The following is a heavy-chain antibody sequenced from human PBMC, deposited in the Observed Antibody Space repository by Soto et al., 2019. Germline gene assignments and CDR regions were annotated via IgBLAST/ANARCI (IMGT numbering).Heavy chain of an antibody. CDR1: GFSIQTSYC. CDR2: ISLSGRA. J-gene: IGHJ4*02. Sequence: PSETLSLTCGVSGFSIQTSYCSGWSRQPPGKGVEWIELISLSGRALSHPYFASRATLSLATTNIAFSLTLKSVPAADTAVYYCARGRSFRHVGVPLDSWGQGTLVTVSS. V-gene: IGHV4-38-2*01. D-gene: IGHD3-16*02. CDR3: ARGRSFRHVGVPLDS.